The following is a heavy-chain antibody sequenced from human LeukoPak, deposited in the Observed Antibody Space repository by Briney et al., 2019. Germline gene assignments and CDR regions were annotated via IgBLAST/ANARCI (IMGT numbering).Heavy chain of an antibody. Sequence: SETLSLTCNVSGGSISSYYWSWIRQPPGKGLEWIGYIYDSGSTNYKPSLKSRVTISVDTSKNQFSLKLSSVTAADTALYYCARARYSSSPFDYWGQGTLVTVSS. CDR1: GGSISSYY. V-gene: IGHV4-59*01. J-gene: IGHJ4*02. CDR2: IYDSGST. D-gene: IGHD6-6*01. CDR3: ARARYSSSPFDY.